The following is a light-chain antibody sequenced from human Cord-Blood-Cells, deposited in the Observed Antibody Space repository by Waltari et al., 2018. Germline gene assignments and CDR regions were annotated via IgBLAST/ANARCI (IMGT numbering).Light chain of an antibody. CDR3: AAWDDSLSGYV. Sequence: QSVLTQPPSASGTPGQRVTISCSGSSSNIGRNYVSWYQHPPGTAPKLLIYRNNQRPSGVPDRFSGSKSGTSASLAISGLRSEDEADYYCAAWDDSLSGYVFGTGTKVTVL. CDR2: RNN. CDR1: SSNIGRNY. J-gene: IGLJ1*01. V-gene: IGLV1-47*01.